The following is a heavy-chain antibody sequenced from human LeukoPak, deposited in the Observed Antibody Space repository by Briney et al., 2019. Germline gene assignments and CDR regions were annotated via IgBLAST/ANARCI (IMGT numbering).Heavy chain of an antibody. J-gene: IGHJ4*02. CDR1: GFTFSSYA. CDR3: AKMIDYYGSGSYFDY. V-gene: IGHV3-23*01. Sequence: GGSLRLSCAASGFTFSSYAMSWVRQAPGKGLEWVSAISGSGGSTYYADSVKGRFTISRDNSKNTLYLQMNSLRAEDTAVYYCAKMIDYYGSGSYFDYWGQGTLVTVSS. D-gene: IGHD3-10*01. CDR2: ISGSGGST.